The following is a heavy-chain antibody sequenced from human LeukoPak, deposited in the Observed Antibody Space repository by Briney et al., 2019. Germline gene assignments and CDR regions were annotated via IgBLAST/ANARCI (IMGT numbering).Heavy chain of an antibody. CDR1: GDSISSYF. D-gene: IGHD3-10*01. CDR3: ARSITMVRGVIVPYYYYGMDV. V-gene: IGHV4-4*07. Sequence: ASETLSLTCTVSGDSISSYFWTWIRQPAGKGLEWIGRIYTSGTSNYNPSLKSRVTMSIDTPKNHFSLNLGSVTAADTAVYYCARSITMVRGVIVPYYYYGMDVWGQGTTVTVSS. J-gene: IGHJ6*02. CDR2: IYTSGTS.